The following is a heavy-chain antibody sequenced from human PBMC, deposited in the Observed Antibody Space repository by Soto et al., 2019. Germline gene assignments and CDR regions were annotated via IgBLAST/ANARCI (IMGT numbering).Heavy chain of an antibody. CDR1: GFTFSSYT. D-gene: IGHD4-17*01. J-gene: IGHJ4*02. CDR3: AKSPTMTTKVVDY. CDR2: IYSSGDST. V-gene: IGHV3-23*01. Sequence: EVQLLESGGDLVQPGGSLRLSCVASGFTFSSYTMTWVRQAPGKGLEWVSVIYSSGDSTYYADSVKGRFTISRDNSKNTLYLQMNSLRADDTAVYYCAKSPTMTTKVVDYCGQGTLVTVSS.